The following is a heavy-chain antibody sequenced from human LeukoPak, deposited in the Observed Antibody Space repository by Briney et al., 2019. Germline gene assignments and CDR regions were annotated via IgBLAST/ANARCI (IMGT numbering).Heavy chain of an antibody. CDR2: ISSSGSTI. D-gene: IGHD2-2*01. J-gene: IGHJ4*02. CDR3: SRDYRQSVPAALFGY. V-gene: IGHV3-48*04. Sequence: GGSLRLSCAASGFTFSSYSMNWIRQAPGKGLEWVSYISSSGSTIYYADSVKGRFTISRDNAKNSLYLQMNSLRAEDTAVYYCSRDYRQSVPAALFGYWGQGTLVTVSS. CDR1: GFTFSSYS.